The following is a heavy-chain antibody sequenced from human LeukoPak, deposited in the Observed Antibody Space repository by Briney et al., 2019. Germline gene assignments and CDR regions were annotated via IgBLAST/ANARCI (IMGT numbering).Heavy chain of an antibody. CDR2: INPTGGGT. J-gene: IGHJ4*02. D-gene: IGHD6-13*01. Sequence: ASVKVSCKASGYTFTNYFMHWVRQVPGQGLEWMGVINPTGGGTTYAQRFQGRVTMTRDTSTSTVYMELSSLRSEDTAVYYCASGAAAGDYWGQGTLVTVSS. V-gene: IGHV1-46*01. CDR1: GYTFTNYF. CDR3: ASGAAAGDY.